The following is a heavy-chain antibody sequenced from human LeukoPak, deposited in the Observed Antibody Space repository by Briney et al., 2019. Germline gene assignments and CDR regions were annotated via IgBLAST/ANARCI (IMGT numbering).Heavy chain of an antibody. CDR3: AKGHDYGDSSFYY. D-gene: IGHD4-17*01. V-gene: IGHV3-30*02. CDR1: GFTFSSYG. Sequence: GGSLRLSCAASGFTFSSYGLHWVRQAPGKGLEWVTFIRYDGSNQYYADSVKGRFAISRDNSKNTLFLQMSSLRAEDTAVYYCAKGHDYGDSSFYYWGERTLVTVSS. J-gene: IGHJ4*02. CDR2: IRYDGSNQ.